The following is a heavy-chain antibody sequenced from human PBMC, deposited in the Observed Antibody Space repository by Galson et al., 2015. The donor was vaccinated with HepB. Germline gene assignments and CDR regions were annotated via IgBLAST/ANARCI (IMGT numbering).Heavy chain of an antibody. J-gene: IGHJ3*02. D-gene: IGHD2-21*02. CDR2: IYYSGST. CDR1: GGSISGSSYY. V-gene: IGHV4-39*01. CDR3: ARPIVVVTAPRRQDAFDI. Sequence: ETLSLTCTVSGGSISGSSYYWSWIRQPPGKGLEWIGSIYYSGSTYYNPSLKSRVTISVDTSKNQFSLKLSSVTAADTGVYYCARPIVVVTAPRRQDAFDIWGQGTMVTVSS.